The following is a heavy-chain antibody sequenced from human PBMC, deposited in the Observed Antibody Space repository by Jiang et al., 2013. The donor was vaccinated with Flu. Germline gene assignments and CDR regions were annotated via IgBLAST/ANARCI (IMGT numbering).Heavy chain of an antibody. CDR1: GGSIRNYW. D-gene: IGHD3-22*01. Sequence: GLVKPSETLSLTCTVSGGSIRNYWWIWIRQPAGKGLEWIGRIYNSANTKYNPSLKSRVTMSVDTSNNQFPLKLSSVTAADTAMYYCARADYYDGSSSNFKGENVFDIWGQGTMVTVSS. CDR3: ARADYYDGSSSNFKGENVFDI. J-gene: IGHJ3*02. CDR2: IYNSANT. V-gene: IGHV4-4*07.